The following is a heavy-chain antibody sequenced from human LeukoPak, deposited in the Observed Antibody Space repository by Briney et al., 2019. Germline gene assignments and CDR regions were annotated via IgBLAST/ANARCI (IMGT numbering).Heavy chain of an antibody. CDR2: INPNSGGT. CDR1: GYTFTGYY. V-gene: IGHV1-2*02. Sequence: ASVKVSCKASGYTFTGYYMHWVRQAPGQGLEWMGWINPNSGGTNYAQKFQGRVTMTRDTSISTAYTELSRLRSDDTAVYYCARGYYYGSGSSLIGYWGQGTLVTVSS. CDR3: ARGYYYGSGSSLIGY. J-gene: IGHJ4*02. D-gene: IGHD3-10*01.